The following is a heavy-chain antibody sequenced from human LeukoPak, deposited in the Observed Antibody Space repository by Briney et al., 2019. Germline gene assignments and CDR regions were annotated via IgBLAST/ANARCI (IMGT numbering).Heavy chain of an antibody. J-gene: IGHJ4*02. CDR3: AKRGVVIRVILVGFHKEAYYFDS. CDR1: GITLSNYG. D-gene: IGHD3-22*01. CDR2: ISDSGGRT. V-gene: IGHV3-23*01. Sequence: GGSLRLSCAVSGITLSNYGMSWVRQAPGKGLEWVAGISDSGGRTKYADSVKGRFTISRDNPKNTLYLQMNSLRAEDTAVYFCAKRGVVIRVILVGFHKEAYYFDSWGQGALVTVSS.